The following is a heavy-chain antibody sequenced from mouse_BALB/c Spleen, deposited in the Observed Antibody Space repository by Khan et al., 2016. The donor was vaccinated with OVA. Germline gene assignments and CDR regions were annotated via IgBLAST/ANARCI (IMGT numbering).Heavy chain of an antibody. J-gene: IGHJ3*01. D-gene: IGHD2-2*01. CDR1: GYTFSSYW. CDR2: ILPGSDST. CDR3: ARMGDYGYDAWFAY. Sequence: VQLQQSGAELMKPGASVKISCKATGYTFSSYWIEWIKQRPGHGLEWIGEILPGSDSTNYNEKFKGKATFTADTSSNTVDMKLSSLTSEDSAVYYCARMGDYGYDAWFAYWGQGTLVTVSA. V-gene: IGHV1-9*01.